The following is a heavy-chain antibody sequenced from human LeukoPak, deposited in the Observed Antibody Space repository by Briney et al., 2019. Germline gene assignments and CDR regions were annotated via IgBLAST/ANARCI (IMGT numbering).Heavy chain of an antibody. CDR3: ASITYGDYHY. J-gene: IGHJ4*02. Sequence: PSETLSLTCTVSGGSISSSSYYWGWIRQPPGKGLEWIGSIYYSGSTYYNPSLKSRVTISVDTSKNQFSLKLSSVTAADTAVYYCASITYGDYHYWGQGTLVTVSS. V-gene: IGHV4-39*01. D-gene: IGHD4-17*01. CDR1: GGSISSSSYY. CDR2: IYYSGST.